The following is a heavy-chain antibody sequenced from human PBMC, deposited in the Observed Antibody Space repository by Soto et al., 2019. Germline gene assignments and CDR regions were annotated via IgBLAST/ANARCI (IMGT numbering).Heavy chain of an antibody. J-gene: IGHJ4*02. CDR1: GYTFTSYA. Sequence: QVPLVQSGAEVKKPGASVKVSCKASGYTFTSYAMHWVRQAPGQRLEWMGWINAGNGNTKYSQKFQGRVTITRDTSASTAYMELSSLRSEDTAVYYCARSLVSSGFFSVGRSFDYWGQGTLVTVSS. CDR2: INAGNGNT. V-gene: IGHV1-3*01. D-gene: IGHD6-19*01. CDR3: ARSLVSSGFFSVGRSFDY.